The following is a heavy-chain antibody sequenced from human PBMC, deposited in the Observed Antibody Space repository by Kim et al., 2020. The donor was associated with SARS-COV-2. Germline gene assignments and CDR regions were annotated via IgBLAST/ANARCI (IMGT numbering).Heavy chain of an antibody. J-gene: IGHJ4*02. D-gene: IGHD3-16*02. CDR2: IYHSGST. Sequence: SETLSLTCTVSGYSISSGYYWGWIRQPPGKGLEWIGSIYHSGSTFYNPSLKSRVTISVDTSKNQFSLKLSSVTAADTAVYYCASAGEFSPNLDYWGQGTL. V-gene: IGHV4-38-2*02. CDR3: ASAGEFSPNLDY. CDR1: GYSISSGYY.